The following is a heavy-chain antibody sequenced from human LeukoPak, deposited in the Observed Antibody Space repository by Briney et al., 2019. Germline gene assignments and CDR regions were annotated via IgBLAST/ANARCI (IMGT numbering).Heavy chain of an antibody. Sequence: GGSLRLSCAASGXTFSNYWMTWVRQAPGKGQEWVANIKQDGSEKYYVDSVRGRFTISRDNAKNSLDLQMNSLRAEDTAVYYCARYSGSYHGFDYWGQGTLVTVSS. CDR3: ARYSGSYHGFDY. D-gene: IGHD1-26*01. CDR2: IKQDGSEK. J-gene: IGHJ4*02. CDR1: GXTFSNYW. V-gene: IGHV3-7*04.